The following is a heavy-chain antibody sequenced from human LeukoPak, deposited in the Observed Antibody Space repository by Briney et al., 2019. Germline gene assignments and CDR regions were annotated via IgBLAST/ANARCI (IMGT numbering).Heavy chain of an antibody. D-gene: IGHD7-27*01. J-gene: IGHJ4*02. Sequence: GGSLRLSCAASGLTFSFHWMSWVRQAPGKGLEWVANIKEDGSEKFYVDSVKGRFTISRDNAKNSLYLQMNSLRVEDTAVYYCARGSGALWGQGTLVTVSS. CDR2: IKEDGSEK. CDR1: GLTFSFHW. V-gene: IGHV3-7*01. CDR3: ARGSGAL.